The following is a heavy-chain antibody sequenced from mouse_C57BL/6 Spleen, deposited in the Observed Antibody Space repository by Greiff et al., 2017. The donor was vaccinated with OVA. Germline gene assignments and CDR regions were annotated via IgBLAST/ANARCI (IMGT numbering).Heavy chain of an antibody. CDR2: IDPNSGGT. CDR1: GYTFTSYR. V-gene: IGHV1-72*01. Sequence: QVQLKQPGAELVKPGASVKLSCKASGYTFTSYRMPWVKQRPGRGLEWIGRIDPNSGGTKYTEKFKSKSTLTVDKPSSAAYMQLSSLTTEDSAVYYCARTDYYGSSKDYFDYWGQGTTLTVSS. CDR3: ARTDYYGSSKDYFDY. D-gene: IGHD1-1*01. J-gene: IGHJ2*01.